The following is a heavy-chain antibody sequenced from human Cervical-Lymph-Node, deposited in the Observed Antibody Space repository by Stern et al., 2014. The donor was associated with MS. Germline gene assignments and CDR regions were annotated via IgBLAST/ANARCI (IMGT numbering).Heavy chain of an antibody. Sequence: EVQLVESGGGLVLPGGSLRLSCAASGFTFSSYVMNWVRQAPGKGLEWVSRIADTVADKPYADSVRGRFTISRDNSKNALYLQMNSLRAEDTAVYYCAKEGGTYSSVFFFDYWGQGTLVTVSS. CDR2: IADTVADK. CDR1: GFTFSSYV. D-gene: IGHD4-11*01. J-gene: IGHJ4*02. CDR3: AKEGGTYSSVFFFDY. V-gene: IGHV3-23*04.